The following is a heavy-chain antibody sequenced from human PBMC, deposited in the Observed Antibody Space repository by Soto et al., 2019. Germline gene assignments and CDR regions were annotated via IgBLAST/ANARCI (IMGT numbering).Heavy chain of an antibody. CDR1: GGSVSSGSYY. CDR2: IYYSGST. V-gene: IGHV4-61*01. Sequence: NPSETLSLTCTVSGGSVSSGSYYWSWIRQPPGKGLEWIGYIYYSGSTNYNPSLKSRVTISVDTSKNQFSLKLSSVTAADTAVYYCARDDYDFWSGTHRWFDPWGQGTLVTVSS. CDR3: ARDDYDFWSGTHRWFDP. J-gene: IGHJ5*02. D-gene: IGHD3-3*01.